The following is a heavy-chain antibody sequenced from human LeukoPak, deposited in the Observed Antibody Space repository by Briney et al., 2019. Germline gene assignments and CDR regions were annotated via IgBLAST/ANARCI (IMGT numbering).Heavy chain of an antibody. Sequence: GGSLRLSCAASGFTFSTYAMSWVRQAPGKGLEWVSTINNSGGSTYYADSVKGRFTISRDNAKNTVYLQMNSLRREDTAVYYCARDGDAYNFDYWGQGTLVTVSS. D-gene: IGHD5-24*01. CDR1: GFTFSTYA. V-gene: IGHV3-23*01. J-gene: IGHJ4*02. CDR3: ARDGDAYNFDY. CDR2: INNSGGST.